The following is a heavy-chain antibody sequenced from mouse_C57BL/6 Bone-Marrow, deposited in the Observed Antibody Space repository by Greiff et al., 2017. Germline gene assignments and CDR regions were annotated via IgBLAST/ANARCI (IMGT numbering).Heavy chain of an antibody. CDR3: ARGMGYGNYWYFDV. Sequence: LQQSGAELVRPGASVKMSCKASGYTFTSYNMHWVKQTPRQGLEWIGAIYPGNGDTSYNQKFKGKATLIVDTSASTAYMQLSSLTSYDSAVYFCARGMGYGNYWYFDVWGTGTTVTGYS. D-gene: IGHD1-1*02. CDR2: IYPGNGDT. CDR1: GYTFTSYN. J-gene: IGHJ1*03. V-gene: IGHV1-12*01.